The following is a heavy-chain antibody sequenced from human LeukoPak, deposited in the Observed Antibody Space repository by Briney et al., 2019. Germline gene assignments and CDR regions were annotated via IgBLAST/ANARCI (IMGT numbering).Heavy chain of an antibody. Sequence: GGSLRLSCAASGFTFSSYEMNWVRQAPGKGLKWVSYISSSGRTKYYADSVKGRFTISRDNAKNSVYLQMNSLRAEDTTVYYCARAWGGASWAFFDQWGQGTLVTVSS. CDR3: ARAWGGASWAFFDQ. CDR2: ISSSGRTK. V-gene: IGHV3-48*03. CDR1: GFTFSSYE. J-gene: IGHJ4*02. D-gene: IGHD7-27*01.